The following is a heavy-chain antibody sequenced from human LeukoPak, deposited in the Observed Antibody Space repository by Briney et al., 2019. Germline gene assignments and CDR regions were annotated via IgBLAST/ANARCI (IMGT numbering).Heavy chain of an antibody. Sequence: SETLSLTCTVSGGSISSYYWSWIRQPPGKGLEWIGYIYYSGSTNYNPSLKSRVTISVDTSKNQFSLKPSSVTAADTAVYYCARSMVRGVTRYYYYMDVWGKGTTVTVSS. CDR1: GGSISSYY. CDR2: IYYSGST. J-gene: IGHJ6*03. D-gene: IGHD3-10*01. CDR3: ARSMVRGVTRYYYYMDV. V-gene: IGHV4-59*01.